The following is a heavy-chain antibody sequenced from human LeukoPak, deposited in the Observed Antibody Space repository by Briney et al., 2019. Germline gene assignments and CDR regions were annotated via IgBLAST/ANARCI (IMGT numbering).Heavy chain of an antibody. CDR3: ARSSSSSSSKSWFDP. V-gene: IGHV1-18*01. CDR1: GYTFTSYG. Sequence: GASVKVSCKASGYTFTSYGISWVRQAPGRGLEWMGWISAYNGNTNYARKLQGRVTMTTDTSTSTAYMELRSLRSDDTAVYYCARSSSSSSSKSWFDPWGQGTLVTVSS. D-gene: IGHD6-6*01. J-gene: IGHJ5*02. CDR2: ISAYNGNT.